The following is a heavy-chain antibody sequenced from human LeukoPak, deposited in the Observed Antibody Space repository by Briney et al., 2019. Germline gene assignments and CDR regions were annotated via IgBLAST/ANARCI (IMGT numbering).Heavy chain of an antibody. CDR2: IYSGGST. D-gene: IGHD5-24*01. V-gene: IGHV3-53*01. CDR1: GFTVSSNY. Sequence: PGGSLRLSCAASGFTVSSNYMSWVRQAPGKGLEWVSVIYSGGSTYYADSVKGRFTISRDNSKSTLYLQMNSLRAEDTAVYYCARGGGVEMATPFDYWGQGTLVTVSS. J-gene: IGHJ4*02. CDR3: ARGGGVEMATPFDY.